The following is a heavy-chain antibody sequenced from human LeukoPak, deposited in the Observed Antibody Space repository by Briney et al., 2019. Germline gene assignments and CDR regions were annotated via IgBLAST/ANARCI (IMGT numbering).Heavy chain of an antibody. J-gene: IGHJ4*02. CDR3: ARRPPMVRGVLFPRFDY. CDR1: GFTFSNAW. CDR2: INHSGST. Sequence: GSLRLSCAASGFTFSNAWMSWVRQAPGKGLEWIGEINHSGSTNYNPSLKSRVTISVDTSKNQFSLKLSSVTAADTAVYYCARRPPMVRGVLFPRFDYWGQGTLVTVSS. V-gene: IGHV4-34*01. D-gene: IGHD3-10*01.